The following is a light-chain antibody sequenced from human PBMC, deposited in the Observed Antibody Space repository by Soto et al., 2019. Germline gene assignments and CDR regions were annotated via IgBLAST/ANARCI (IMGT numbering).Light chain of an antibody. CDR2: AAS. CDR1: QDIGND. J-gene: IGKJ1*01. Sequence: IQMTQSPSSLSVSVTDRVTITCRASQDIGNDLGWYQQRPGEAPELLLYAASTLRSGVPSRFSGSGSGTQFTLTINNLQPEDSATYFCQQDHDYPWTFGHGTKVEV. V-gene: IGKV1-6*02. CDR3: QQDHDYPWT.